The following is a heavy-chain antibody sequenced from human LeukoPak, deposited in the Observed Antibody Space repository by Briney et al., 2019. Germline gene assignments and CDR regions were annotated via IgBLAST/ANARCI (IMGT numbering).Heavy chain of an antibody. J-gene: IGHJ4*02. D-gene: IGHD3-10*01. CDR1: GGSISSHY. CDR3: ARERGYGSGLSDY. V-gene: IGHV4-59*11. Sequence: SETLSLTCTVSGGSISSHYWSWIRQPPGKGLEWIGYIYYSGSTNYNPSLKSRVTISVDTSKNQFSLKLSSVTAADTAVYYCARERGYGSGLSDYWGQGTLVTVSS. CDR2: IYYSGST.